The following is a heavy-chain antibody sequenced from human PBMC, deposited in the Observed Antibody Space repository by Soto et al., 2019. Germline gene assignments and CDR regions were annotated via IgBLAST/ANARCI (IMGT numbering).Heavy chain of an antibody. CDR3: AKGGRQWLVTSDFNY. V-gene: IGHV3-30*18. J-gene: IGHJ4*02. Sequence: VQLVESGGGVVQPGRSLRLSCAASGFTFSDYAMHWVRQAPGKGLEWVAVVSHDGRNTNYADSVKGRFTIPRDSSKNTVSLEMTSLRAEDTAVYYCAKGGRQWLVTSDFNYWGQGALVTVSS. CDR1: GFTFSDYA. CDR2: VSHDGRNT. D-gene: IGHD6-19*01.